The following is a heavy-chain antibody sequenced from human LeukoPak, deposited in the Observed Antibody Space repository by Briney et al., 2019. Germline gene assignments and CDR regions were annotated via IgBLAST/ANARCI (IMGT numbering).Heavy chain of an antibody. J-gene: IGHJ6*03. Sequence: GGSLRLSCAASGFTFSSYAMSWVRQAPGKGLEWVSVIYSGGSTYYADSVKGRFAISRDKSNNTLYLQMNSLRAEDTAVYYCARGALIAVAGYGHYMDVWGKGTTVTISS. CDR2: IYSGGST. CDR3: ARGALIAVAGYGHYMDV. V-gene: IGHV3-66*01. CDR1: GFTFSSYA. D-gene: IGHD6-19*01.